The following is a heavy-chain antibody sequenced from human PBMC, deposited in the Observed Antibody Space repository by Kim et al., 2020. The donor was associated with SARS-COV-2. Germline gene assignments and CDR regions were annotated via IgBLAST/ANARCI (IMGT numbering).Heavy chain of an antibody. CDR1: GFTFGDYA. Sequence: GGSLRLSCTASGFTFGDYAMSWFRQAPGKGLEWVGFIRSKAYGGTTEYAASVKGRFTISRDDSKSIAYLQMNSLKTEDTAVYYCTRDPDPMVWGDYFDYWGQGTLVTVSS. J-gene: IGHJ4*02. D-gene: IGHD3-10*01. CDR2: IRSKAYGGTT. V-gene: IGHV3-49*03. CDR3: TRDPDPMVWGDYFDY.